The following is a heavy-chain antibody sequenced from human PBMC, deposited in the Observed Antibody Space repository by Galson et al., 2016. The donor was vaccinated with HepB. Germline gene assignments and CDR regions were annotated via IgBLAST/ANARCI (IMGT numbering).Heavy chain of an antibody. CDR2: INPRDSET. D-gene: IGHD3-10*01. CDR1: GYSFTNHW. Sequence: QSGAEVKKPGESLEISCKGSGYSFTNHWIGWVRQMPGKGLEWMGIINPRDSETRYSPSFQGQVTISADKSISAAYLQWNSLKASDTAIYYCARRSSDAFDIWGQGTMVTVSS. J-gene: IGHJ3*02. CDR3: ARRSSDAFDI. V-gene: IGHV5-51*01.